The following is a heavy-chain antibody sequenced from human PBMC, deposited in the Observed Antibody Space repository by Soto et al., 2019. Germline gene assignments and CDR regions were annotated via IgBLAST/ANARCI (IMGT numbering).Heavy chain of an antibody. V-gene: IGHV1-18*01. CDR1: GYAFTTYG. D-gene: IGHD1-1*01. CDR3: ARGRYGDY. CDR2: ISAHNGNT. Sequence: QVHLVQSGAEVKKPGASVKVSCKGSGYAFTTYGITWVRQAPGQGLEWMGWISAHNGNTNYAQKLEGRATVTRDPSTRTAYMELRSLRSDDTAVYYCARGRYGDYWGQGALVTVSS. J-gene: IGHJ4*02.